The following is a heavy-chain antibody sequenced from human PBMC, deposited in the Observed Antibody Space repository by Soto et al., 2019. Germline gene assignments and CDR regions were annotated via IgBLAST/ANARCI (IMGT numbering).Heavy chain of an antibody. J-gene: IGHJ5*02. Sequence: QVQLVQSGAEVKKPGSSVKISCKASGGTFSSYTVSWVRQAPGQGLEWMGRIIPILGTANYAQKFQGRVTLTADKSTSTAYMELSSLRSEDTAVYYSARVGQLDWFDPWGQGTLVTVSS. CDR1: GGTFSSYT. CDR2: IIPILGTA. D-gene: IGHD6-13*01. V-gene: IGHV1-69*08. CDR3: ARVGQLDWFDP.